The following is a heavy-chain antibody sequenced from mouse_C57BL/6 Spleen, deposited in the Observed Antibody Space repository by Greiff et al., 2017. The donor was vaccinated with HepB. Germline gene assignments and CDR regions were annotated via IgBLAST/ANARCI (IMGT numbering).Heavy chain of an antibody. V-gene: IGHV2-4*01. CDR1: GFSLTSYG. J-gene: IGHJ4*01. CDR3: AKWGGSSPYYAMDY. CDR2: IWSGGST. D-gene: IGHD1-1*01. Sequence: VKVVESGPGLVQPSQSLSITCTVSGFSLTSYGVHWVRQPPGKGLEWLGVIWSGGSTDYNAAFISRLSISKDNSKSQVFFKMNSLQADDTAIYYCAKWGGSSPYYAMDYWGQGTSVTVSS.